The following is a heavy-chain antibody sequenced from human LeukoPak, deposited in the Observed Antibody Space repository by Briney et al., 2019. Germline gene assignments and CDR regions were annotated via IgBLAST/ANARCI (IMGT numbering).Heavy chain of an antibody. CDR3: ARPPFITVADPFDL. V-gene: IGHV3-23*01. CDR1: GFTFSSYA. D-gene: IGHD6-19*01. CDR2: ISGSGGST. Sequence: PGGSLRLSCAASGFTFSSYAMSWVRQAPGKGLEWVSAISGSGGSTYYADSVKGRFTISRDNARNTVYLQMDNLRAEDTSVYYCARPPFITVADPFDLWGQGTLVTVSS. J-gene: IGHJ4*02.